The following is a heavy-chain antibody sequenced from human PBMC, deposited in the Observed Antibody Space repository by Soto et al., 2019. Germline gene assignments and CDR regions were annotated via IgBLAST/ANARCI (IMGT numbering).Heavy chain of an antibody. J-gene: IGHJ6*02. D-gene: IGHD3-10*01. CDR3: ARDVYYGSGRDYYYGMDV. Sequence: EVQLVESGGGLVQPGGSLRLSCAASGFTFSSYSMNWVRQAPGKGLEWVSYISSSSSTIYYADSVKGRFTISRDNAKNSLYLQMNSQRAEGTAVYYWARDVYYGSGRDYYYGMDVWGQGTTVTVSS. V-gene: IGHV3-48*01. CDR2: ISSSSSTI. CDR1: GFTFSSYS.